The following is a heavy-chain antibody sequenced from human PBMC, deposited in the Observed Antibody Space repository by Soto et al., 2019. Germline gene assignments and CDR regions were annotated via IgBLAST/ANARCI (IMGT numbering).Heavy chain of an antibody. V-gene: IGHV3-48*03. CDR1: GFTFSSYE. CDR2: ISSSGSTI. D-gene: IGHD2-21*02. J-gene: IGHJ4*02. CDR3: ARDRGIVVVTAIPSEDYFDY. Sequence: GGSLRLSCAASGFTFSSYEMNWVRQAPGKGLEWVSYISSSGSTIYYADSVKGRFTISRDNAKNSLYLQMNSLRAEVTAVYYGARDRGIVVVTAIPSEDYFDYWGQGTLVTVSS.